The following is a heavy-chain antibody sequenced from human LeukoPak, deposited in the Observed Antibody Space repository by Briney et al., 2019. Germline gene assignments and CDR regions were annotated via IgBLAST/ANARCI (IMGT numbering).Heavy chain of an antibody. CDR1: GYTLTSYY. CDR3: ARVVGPYCGGDCYSGYFQH. Sequence: ASVKVSCKASGYTLTSYYMHWVRQAPGQGLEWMGIINPSGGSTSYAQKFQGRVTMTRDTSTSTVYMELSSLRSEDTAVYYCARVVGPYCGGDCYSGYFQHWGQGTLVTVSS. D-gene: IGHD2-21*02. CDR2: INPSGGST. J-gene: IGHJ1*01. V-gene: IGHV1-46*01.